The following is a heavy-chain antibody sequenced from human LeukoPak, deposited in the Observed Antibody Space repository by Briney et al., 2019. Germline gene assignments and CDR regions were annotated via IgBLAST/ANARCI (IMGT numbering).Heavy chain of an antibody. Sequence: QPGGSLRLSCAASGFTFSSYGMHWVRQAPGKGLEWVAFIRYDGSNKYYADSVKGRFTISRDNSKNTLYLQMNSLRAEDTAVYYCAKPTDDYSNYFVYWGQGTLVTVSS. D-gene: IGHD4-11*01. CDR1: GFTFSSYG. V-gene: IGHV3-30*02. CDR2: IRYDGSNK. J-gene: IGHJ4*02. CDR3: AKPTDDYSNYFVY.